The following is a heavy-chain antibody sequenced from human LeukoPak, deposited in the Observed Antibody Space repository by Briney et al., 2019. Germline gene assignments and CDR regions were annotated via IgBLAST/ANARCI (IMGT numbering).Heavy chain of an antibody. CDR1: GFTFSDYY. J-gene: IGHJ3*02. V-gene: IGHV3-11*06. Sequence: GGSLRLSCAASGFTFSDYYMSWIRQAPGKGLEWVSYISSSSSYTNYADSVKGRFTISRDNAKNSLYLQMNSLRAEDTAVYYCARATMVRGPRKAFDIWGQGTMVTVSS. CDR2: ISSSSSYT. CDR3: ARATMVRGPRKAFDI. D-gene: IGHD3-10*01.